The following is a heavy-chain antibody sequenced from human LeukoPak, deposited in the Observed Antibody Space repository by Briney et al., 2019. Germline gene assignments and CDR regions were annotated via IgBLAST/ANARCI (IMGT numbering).Heavy chain of an antibody. D-gene: IGHD5-18*01. CDR1: GFTFSSYS. CDR3: ARDPSGDTAMANFDY. V-gene: IGHV3-21*01. CDR2: ISSSSSYI. J-gene: IGHJ4*02. Sequence: GESLKISCAASGFTFSSYSMNWVRQAPGKGLEWVSSISSSSSYIYYADSVKGRFTISRDNAKNSLYLQMNSLRAEDTAVYYCARDPSGDTAMANFDYWGQGTLVTVSS.